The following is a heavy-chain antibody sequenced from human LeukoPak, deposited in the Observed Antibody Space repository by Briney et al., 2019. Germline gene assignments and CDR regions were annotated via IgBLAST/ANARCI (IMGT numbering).Heavy chain of an antibody. CDR2: IYSGGST. CDR1: GFTFSSYS. V-gene: IGHV3-66*01. J-gene: IGHJ4*02. D-gene: IGHD3-3*01. CDR3: ARDVVWSGYLD. Sequence: GGSLRLSCAASGFTFSSYSMNWVRQAPGKGLEWVSVIYSGGSTYYADSVKGRFTISRDNSKNTLYLQMNSLRAEDTAVYYCARDVVWSGYLDWGQGTLVTVSS.